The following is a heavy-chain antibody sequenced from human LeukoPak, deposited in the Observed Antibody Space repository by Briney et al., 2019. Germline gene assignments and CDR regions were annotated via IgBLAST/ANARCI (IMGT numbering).Heavy chain of an antibody. CDR3: ARKAYGLDV. V-gene: IGHV3-7*03. Sequence: GGSLRLSCAPSGFTFSSYWMSWVRQAPGKGLKWVANIKQDGSEKYYVDSVKGRFTISRDNAKNSLYLQMNSLRAEDTAVYYCARKAYGLDVWGKGTTVTVSS. CDR2: IKQDGSEK. J-gene: IGHJ6*04. CDR1: GFTFSSYW.